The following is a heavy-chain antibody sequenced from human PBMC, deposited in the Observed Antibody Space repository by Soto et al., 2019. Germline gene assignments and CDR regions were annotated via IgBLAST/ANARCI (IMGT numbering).Heavy chain of an antibody. D-gene: IGHD2-21*02. J-gene: IGHJ4*02. CDR2: ISSNSDTT. Sequence: VEYGGGLVYPGGSLRRSCVASGFRFSDHSMNWVRQAPGKGLQWISYISSNSDTTYYADSVKGRFTVSRDNAKNALVLQMNSLRDDDTATYYCARLPKGSLVTAWGQGARVTVSS. CDR3: ARLPKGSLVTA. V-gene: IGHV3-48*02. CDR1: GFRFSDHS.